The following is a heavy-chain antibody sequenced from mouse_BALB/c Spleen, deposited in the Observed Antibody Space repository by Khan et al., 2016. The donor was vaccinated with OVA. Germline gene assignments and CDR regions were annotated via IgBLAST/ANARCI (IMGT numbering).Heavy chain of an antibody. CDR3: ASHLTGSFAY. Sequence: EVQLVESGGDLVKPGGSLKLSCAASGFTFSSYGMSWVRQTPDKRLEWVATISSDGSYTYYPDSVTGRFTISRDNVKNTLYLQMRSLKSEDTAMYYCASHLTGSFAYWGQGTRVTVSA. D-gene: IGHD4-1*01. J-gene: IGHJ3*01. V-gene: IGHV5-6*01. CDR2: ISSDGSYT. CDR1: GFTFSSYG.